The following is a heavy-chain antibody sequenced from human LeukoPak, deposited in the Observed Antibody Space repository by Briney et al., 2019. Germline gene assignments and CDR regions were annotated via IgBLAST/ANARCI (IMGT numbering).Heavy chain of an antibody. CDR1: GFTFSSYV. CDR2: IRYDGSNK. J-gene: IGHJ4*02. CDR3: AKDLQYFDWLWNHGIDY. Sequence: PGGSLRLSCAASGFTFSSYVMHWVRQAPGKGLEGVAFIRYDGSNKYYADSVKGRFTISRDNSKNTLYLQMNSLIAEDTAVYYCAKDLQYFDWLWNHGIDYWCQGTLVTVSS. D-gene: IGHD3-9*01. V-gene: IGHV3-30*02.